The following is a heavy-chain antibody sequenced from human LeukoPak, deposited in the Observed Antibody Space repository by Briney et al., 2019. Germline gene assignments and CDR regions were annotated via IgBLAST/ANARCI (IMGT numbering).Heavy chain of an antibody. Sequence: ASVKVSCKASGGTFSSYAIIWVRQAPGQGLEWMGGIIPIFGTANYAQKFQGRVTITTDESTSTAYMELSSLRSEDTAVYYCARSLNSWFDPWGQGTLVTVSS. CDR2: IIPIFGTA. D-gene: IGHD2/OR15-2a*01. CDR3: ARSLNSWFDP. J-gene: IGHJ5*02. CDR1: GGTFSSYA. V-gene: IGHV1-69*05.